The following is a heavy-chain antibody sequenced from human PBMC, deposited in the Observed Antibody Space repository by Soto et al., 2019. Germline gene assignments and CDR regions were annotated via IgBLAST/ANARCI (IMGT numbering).Heavy chain of an antibody. J-gene: IGHJ3*02. CDR1: GYTFTSYA. D-gene: IGHD2-15*01. CDR2: INAGNGNT. CDR3: AREIGYCSGGSCYSVHAFDI. V-gene: IGHV1-3*01. Sequence: QVQLVQSGAEVKKPGASVKVSCKASGYTFTSYAMHWVRQAPGQRLEWMGWINAGNGNTKYSQKFQGRVTITRDTSASTAYMELSSLRSEDTAVYYCAREIGYCSGGSCYSVHAFDIWGQGTMVTVSS.